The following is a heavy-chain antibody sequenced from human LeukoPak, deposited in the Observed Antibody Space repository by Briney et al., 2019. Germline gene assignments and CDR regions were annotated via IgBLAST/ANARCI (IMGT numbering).Heavy chain of an antibody. J-gene: IGHJ6*03. Sequence: SETLSLTCTVSGGSISSYHWSWIRQPPGKGLEWIGYIYYSGSTNYNPSLKSRVTISVDTSKNQFSLKLTSVTAADTAVYYCARQVDSYYYYYMDVWGKGTTVTVPS. CDR1: GGSISSYH. CDR3: ARQVDSYYYYYMDV. CDR2: IYYSGST. D-gene: IGHD3/OR15-3a*01. V-gene: IGHV4-59*01.